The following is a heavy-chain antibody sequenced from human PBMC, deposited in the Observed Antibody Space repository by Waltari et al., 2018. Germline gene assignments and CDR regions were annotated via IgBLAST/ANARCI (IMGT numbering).Heavy chain of an antibody. CDR2: IWYDGSNK. CDR1: GFTFSSYG. J-gene: IGHJ4*02. CDR3: AKDPGLGYFDY. V-gene: IGHV3-30*18. D-gene: IGHD3-16*01. Sequence: QVQLVESGGGVVQPGRSLRLSCAASGFTFSSYGLPWVRQAPGKGLEWVAVIWYDGSNKYYADSVKGRFTISRDNSKNTLYLQMNSLRAEDTAMYYCAKDPGLGYFDYWGQGTLVTVSS.